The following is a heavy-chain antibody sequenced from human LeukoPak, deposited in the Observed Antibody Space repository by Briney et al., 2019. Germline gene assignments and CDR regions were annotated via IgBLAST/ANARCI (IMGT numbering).Heavy chain of an antibody. CDR1: GFTFSRYW. CDR3: ARENFYGMDV. J-gene: IGHJ6*02. V-gene: IGHV3-74*01. CDR2: INSDGSTT. Sequence: GGSLRLSCAASGFTFSRYWMNWVRQAPGKGLVWVSRINSDGSTTRYADSVKGRFTISRDNAKNTMYQQMNSLRAEDTAVYYCARENFYGMDVWGQGTTVTVSS.